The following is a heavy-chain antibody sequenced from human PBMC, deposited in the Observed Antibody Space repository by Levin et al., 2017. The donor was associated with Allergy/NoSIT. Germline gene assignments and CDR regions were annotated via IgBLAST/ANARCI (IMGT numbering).Heavy chain of an antibody. CDR2: INPNSGGT. D-gene: IGHD1-26*01. V-gene: IGHV1-2*02. Sequence: ASVKVSCKASGYTFTGYYMHWVRQAPGQGLEWMGWINPNSGGTNYAQKFQGRVTMNRDTSISTAYMELSRLRSDDTAVYYCARVGLRYRGSRPFDYWGQGTLVTVSS. CDR1: GYTFTGYY. J-gene: IGHJ4*02. CDR3: ARVGLRYRGSRPFDY.